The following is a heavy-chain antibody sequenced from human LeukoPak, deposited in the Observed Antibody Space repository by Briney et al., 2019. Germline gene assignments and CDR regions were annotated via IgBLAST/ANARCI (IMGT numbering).Heavy chain of an antibody. CDR2: IAAYNGLT. Sequence: ASVKVSCKASGYTFTSYYMHWVRQAPGQGLEWMGWIAAYNGLTNYAENLQGRLTLSTDTSTSTAFMELRNLTSDDTAVYFCVRSYGLEGDYWGRGTLVTVSS. D-gene: IGHD3-16*02. CDR3: VRSYGLEGDY. CDR1: GYTFTSYY. V-gene: IGHV1-18*04. J-gene: IGHJ4*02.